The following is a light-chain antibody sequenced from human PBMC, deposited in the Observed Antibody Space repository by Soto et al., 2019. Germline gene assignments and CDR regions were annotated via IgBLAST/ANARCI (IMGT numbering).Light chain of an antibody. Sequence: QSALTQPPSASGSPGQSVTISCTGTSSDVGGYNYVSWYQQHPGKAPKLMIYEVSKRPAGVPDRFSGSKSGNTASLTVSGLQAEDEADYYCSSYAGSNNSSFFGTGTTLTVL. CDR2: EVS. V-gene: IGLV2-8*01. CDR1: SSDVGGYNY. J-gene: IGLJ1*01. CDR3: SSYAGSNNSSF.